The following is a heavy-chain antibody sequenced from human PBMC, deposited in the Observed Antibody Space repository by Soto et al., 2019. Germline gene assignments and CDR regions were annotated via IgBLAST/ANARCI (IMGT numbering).Heavy chain of an antibody. V-gene: IGHV1-69*01. CDR3: ARKLTSQYYYDSSDFYDAFDI. D-gene: IGHD3-22*01. J-gene: IGHJ3*02. Sequence: QVPLVQSGAEVKKPGSSVKVSCPASGGTFNTYVINWVRQAPGQGLEWMGGIIPMLRTTKYAQKFQGSVNITADESTRTAYMELSGLRSEDTALYYCARKLTSQYYYDSSDFYDAFDIWGQGTMVIVSS. CDR1: GGTFNTYV. CDR2: IIPMLRTT.